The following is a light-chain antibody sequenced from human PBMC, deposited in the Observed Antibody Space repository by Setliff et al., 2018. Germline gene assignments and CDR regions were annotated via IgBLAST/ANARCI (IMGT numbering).Light chain of an antibody. Sequence: QSALTQPASVSGSPGQSITISCSGTSNDVGSYDLVSWYQQHPGKAPKLIIYAVSDRPSGVSHRFSGSKSGNTAYLTISGLRTEDEADYYCNAYSADTTYVFGSGTKVTVL. V-gene: IGLV2-14*03. CDR3: NAYSADTTYV. J-gene: IGLJ1*01. CDR2: AVS. CDR1: SNDVGSYDL.